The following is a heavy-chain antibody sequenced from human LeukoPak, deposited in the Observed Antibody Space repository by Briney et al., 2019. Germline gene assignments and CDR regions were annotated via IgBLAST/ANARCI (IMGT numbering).Heavy chain of an antibody. D-gene: IGHD3-9*01. CDR3: ARHSDYDILTGPNDY. J-gene: IGHJ4*02. CDR2: ISSSSSTI. V-gene: IGHV3-48*01. Sequence: GGSLRLSCAASGFTLSSYSMNWVRQAPGKGLEWVSYISSSSSTIYYADSVKGRFTISRDNAKNSLYLQMNSLGAEDTAVYYCARHSDYDILTGPNDYWGQGTLVTVSS. CDR1: GFTLSSYS.